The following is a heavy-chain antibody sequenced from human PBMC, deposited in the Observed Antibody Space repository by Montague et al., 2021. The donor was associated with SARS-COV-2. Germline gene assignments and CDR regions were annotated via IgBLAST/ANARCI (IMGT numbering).Heavy chain of an antibody. V-gene: IGHV2-70*11. D-gene: IGHD5/OR15-5a*01. Sequence: PALVKPTQTLTLTCTFSGFSLSTSGMCVSWIRQPPGKALEWLARIDWDDDKYYSTSLKTRLTISKDTSKNQVVLTMTNMDPADTATYCCARMTMSTGMDVWGQGTTVTVSS. CDR2: IDWDDDK. J-gene: IGHJ6*02. CDR1: GFSLSTSGMC. CDR3: ARMTMSTGMDV.